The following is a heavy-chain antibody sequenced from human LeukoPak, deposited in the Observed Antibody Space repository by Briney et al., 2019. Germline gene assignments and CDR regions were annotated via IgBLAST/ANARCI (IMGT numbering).Heavy chain of an antibody. CDR2: ISSSSSYT. V-gene: IGHV3-11*06. CDR1: GFTFSDYY. D-gene: IGHD2-15*01. CDR3: ARNFFHCSGGSCYYPVFDY. J-gene: IGHJ4*02. Sequence: GGSLRLSCAASGFTFSDYYMSWIRQAPGKGLEWVSYISSSSSYTNYADSVKGRFTISRDNAKNPLYLQMNSLRAEDTAVYYCARNFFHCSGGSCYYPVFDYWGQGTLVTVSS.